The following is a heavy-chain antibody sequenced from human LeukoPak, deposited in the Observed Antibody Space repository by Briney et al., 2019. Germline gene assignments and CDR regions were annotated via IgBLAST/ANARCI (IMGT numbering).Heavy chain of an antibody. J-gene: IGHJ4*02. V-gene: IGHV3-23*01. Sequence: GGSLRLSCAASGFTFSSYAMSWVRQAPGKGLEWVSAISGSGGSTYYADSVKGRFTISRDNSKNTLYLQMSSLRDEDTAVYYCARARGYNHGPQDYYFDYWGQGTLVTVSS. CDR2: ISGSGGST. CDR1: GFTFSSYA. D-gene: IGHD5-18*01. CDR3: ARARGYNHGPQDYYFDY.